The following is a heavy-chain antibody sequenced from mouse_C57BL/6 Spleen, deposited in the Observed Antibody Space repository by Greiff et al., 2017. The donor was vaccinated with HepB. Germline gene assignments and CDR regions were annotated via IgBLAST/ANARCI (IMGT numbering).Heavy chain of an antibody. Sequence: DVQLQESGPVLVKPGASVKMSCKASGYTFTDYYMNWVKQSHGKSLEWIGVINPYNGGTSYNQKFKGKATLTVDKSSSTAYMELNSLTSEDSAVYYCARSETGLRYFDVWGTGTTVTVSS. V-gene: IGHV1-19*01. CDR1: GYTFTDYY. D-gene: IGHD3-3*01. CDR3: ARSETGLRYFDV. CDR2: INPYNGGT. J-gene: IGHJ1*03.